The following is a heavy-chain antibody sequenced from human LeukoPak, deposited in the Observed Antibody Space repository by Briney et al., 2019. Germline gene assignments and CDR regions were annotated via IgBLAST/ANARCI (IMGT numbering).Heavy chain of an antibody. D-gene: IGHD3-9*01. Sequence: AASVKVSCKASGYTFTSYGISWVRQAPGQGLEWMGWISAYNGNTNYAQKPQGRVTMTTDTSTSTAYMELRSLRSDDTAVYYCARDHYDILTGYYSFDYWGQGTLVTVSS. J-gene: IGHJ4*02. V-gene: IGHV1-18*01. CDR2: ISAYNGNT. CDR1: GYTFTSYG. CDR3: ARDHYDILTGYYSFDY.